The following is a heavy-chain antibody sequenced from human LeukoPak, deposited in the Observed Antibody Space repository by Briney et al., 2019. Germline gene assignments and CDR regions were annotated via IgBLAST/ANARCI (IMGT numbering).Heavy chain of an antibody. CDR2: INSDGSST. Sequence: GGSLRLSCAASGFTFSSNWMHWVRQVPGKGLVWVSRINSDGSSTTYADSVKGRFTISRDNSKNTLYLQMNSLRAEDTAVYYCAKDVTYYYDSSGYYYPPGYFDYWGQGTLVTVSS. J-gene: IGHJ4*02. V-gene: IGHV3-74*01. CDR1: GFTFSSNW. D-gene: IGHD3-22*01. CDR3: AKDVTYYYDSSGYYYPPGYFDY.